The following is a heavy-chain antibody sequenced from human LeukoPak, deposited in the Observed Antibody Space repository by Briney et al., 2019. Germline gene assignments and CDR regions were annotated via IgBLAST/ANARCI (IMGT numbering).Heavy chain of an antibody. J-gene: IGHJ4*02. CDR1: GFTFSDYY. D-gene: IGHD4-17*01. V-gene: IGHV3-11*04. CDR2: ISSSGSTI. Sequence: PGGSLRLSCAASGFTFSDYYMSWIRQAPGKGLEWVSYISSSGSTIYYADSVKGRFTISRDNSKNTLYLQMNSLRAEDTAVYYCARVYGDYEMLFDYWGQGTLVTVSS. CDR3: ARVYGDYEMLFDY.